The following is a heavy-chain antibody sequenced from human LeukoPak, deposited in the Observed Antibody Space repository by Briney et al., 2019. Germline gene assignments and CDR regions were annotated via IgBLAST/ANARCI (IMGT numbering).Heavy chain of an antibody. D-gene: IGHD2-8*01. CDR3: ARGLCTGAFDI. J-gene: IGHJ3*02. V-gene: IGHV1-69*13. CDR2: MIPIFGTA. Sequence: GASVKVSCKASGGTFSSYAISWVRQAPGQGLEWMGGMIPIFGTANYAQNFQGRVTITADESTSTAYMELSSLRSEDTAVYYCARGLCTGAFDIGGQGTIDTVS. CDR1: GGTFSSYA.